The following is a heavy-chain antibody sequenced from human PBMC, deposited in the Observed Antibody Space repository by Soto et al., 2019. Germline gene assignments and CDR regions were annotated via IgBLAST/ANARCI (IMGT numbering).Heavy chain of an antibody. CDR1: GFTFSSYA. CDR3: AKNLHYDSSGYLLVSWDY. CDR2: ISGSGGST. Sequence: EVQLLESGGGLVQPGGSLRLSCAASGFTFSSYAMSWVRQAPGKGLEWVSAISGSGGSTYYADSVKGRFTISRDNSKNTLYLQMNSLRAEDTVVYYCAKNLHYDSSGYLLVSWDYWGQGTLVTVSS. D-gene: IGHD3-22*01. V-gene: IGHV3-23*01. J-gene: IGHJ4*02.